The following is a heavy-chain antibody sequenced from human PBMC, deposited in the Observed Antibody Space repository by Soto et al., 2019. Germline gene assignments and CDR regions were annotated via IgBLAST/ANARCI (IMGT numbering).Heavy chain of an antibody. D-gene: IGHD6-19*01. J-gene: IGHJ4*02. Sequence: EVQLVESGGGVIQPGGSLRLSCAASGFSVRSKYMTWVRQAPGKGLEWVSVIYGGGTTYYADYVKGRCTISRDNSKNTLYLLRNGLRAEDTAVYYCVRTTGWPDFTFWGQGSLVTVTS. CDR1: GFSVRSKY. CDR3: VRTTGWPDFTF. CDR2: IYGGGTT. V-gene: IGHV3-53*01.